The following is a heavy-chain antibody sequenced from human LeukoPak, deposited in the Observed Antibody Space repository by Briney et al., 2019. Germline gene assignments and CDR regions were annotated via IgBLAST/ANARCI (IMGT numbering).Heavy chain of an antibody. CDR3: ARNAGPLGYCSGGSCFTPFDY. Sequence: SETLSLTCTVSGGSISSGNYYWSWIRQPPGKGLEWIGYIYYSGSIYYNPSLKSRVSISVDTSKNQVSLKLSSVTAADTAVYYCARNAGPLGYCSGGSCFTPFDYWGQGTLVTASS. CDR1: GGSISSGNYY. CDR2: IYYSGSI. J-gene: IGHJ4*02. V-gene: IGHV4-30-4*08. D-gene: IGHD2-15*01.